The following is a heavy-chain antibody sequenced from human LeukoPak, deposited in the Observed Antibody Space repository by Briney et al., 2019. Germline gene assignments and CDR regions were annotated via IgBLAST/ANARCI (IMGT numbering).Heavy chain of an antibody. CDR1: GYTFTSYY. Sequence: GASVKVSCKASGYTFTSYYMHWVRQAPGQGLEWMGIINPSGGSTSYAQKFQGRVTMTRDTSTSTVYMELSSLRSEDTAVYYCARVLIVVVPAARPDAFDIWGQGTMVAVSS. V-gene: IGHV1-46*01. CDR2: INPSGGST. D-gene: IGHD2-2*01. J-gene: IGHJ3*02. CDR3: ARVLIVVVPAARPDAFDI.